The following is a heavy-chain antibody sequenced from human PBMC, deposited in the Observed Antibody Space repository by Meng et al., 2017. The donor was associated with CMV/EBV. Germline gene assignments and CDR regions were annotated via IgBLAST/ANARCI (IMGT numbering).Heavy chain of an antibody. CDR2: FYQSGAT. D-gene: IGHD1-7*01. CDR1: GYSISRGYY. V-gene: IGHV4-38-2*02. J-gene: IGHJ6*02. CDR3: VRAGSSARELFYYYGMDV. Sequence: SETLSLTCTVSGYSISRGYYWGWSRQPPGRRLGGSGTFYQSGATYYNPSLKSRVTMSADTSKNQFSLTLSSVTAADTAVYYCVRAGSSARELFYYYGMDVWGQGTTVTVSS.